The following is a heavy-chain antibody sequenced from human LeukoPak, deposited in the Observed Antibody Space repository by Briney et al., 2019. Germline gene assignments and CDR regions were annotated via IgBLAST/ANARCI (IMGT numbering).Heavy chain of an antibody. D-gene: IGHD6-13*01. V-gene: IGHV4-59*01. Sequence: PSETLSLTCTVSGCSISSYYWSWIRQPPGKGLEWIGYIYYSGSTNYNPSLKSRVTISVDTSKNQFSLKLSSVTAADTAVYYCARTGVSEAGSNWFDPWGQGTLVTVSS. J-gene: IGHJ5*02. CDR2: IYYSGST. CDR1: GCSISSYY. CDR3: ARTGVSEAGSNWFDP.